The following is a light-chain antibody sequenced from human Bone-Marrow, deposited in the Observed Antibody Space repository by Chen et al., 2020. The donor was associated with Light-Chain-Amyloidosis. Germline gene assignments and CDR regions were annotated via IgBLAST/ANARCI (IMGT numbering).Light chain of an antibody. CDR1: QRLSKY. V-gene: IGKV3-11*01. Sequence: EIVLTQTLATLSLSPGERAALTCRARQRLSKYLAWYQHKPGQATRLLIYDASIRATGIPARFSGSGSGTDFTLTINSLEPEDFAVYYCQERTNWPLYTFGQGTKLEI. CDR2: DAS. J-gene: IGKJ2*01. CDR3: QERTNWPLYT.